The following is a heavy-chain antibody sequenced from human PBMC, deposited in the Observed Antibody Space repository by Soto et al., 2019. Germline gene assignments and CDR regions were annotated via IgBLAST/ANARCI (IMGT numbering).Heavy chain of an antibody. CDR3: ARRIPFGYGMDV. V-gene: IGHV3-64*01. CDR2: ITSNGGNT. J-gene: IGHJ6*02. Sequence: EVQLVESGGGLVQPGGSLRLSCAASGFTFISFAMHWFRQAPGKGLEYVSAITSNGGNTDYASSVKGRFTISRDNSKNTLYLQMGSLRAEDMAVYYCARRIPFGYGMDVWGQGTTVTVSS. CDR1: GFTFISFA. D-gene: IGHD2-21*01.